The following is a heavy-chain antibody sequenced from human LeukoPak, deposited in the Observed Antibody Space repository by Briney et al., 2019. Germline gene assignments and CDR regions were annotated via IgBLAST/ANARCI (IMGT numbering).Heavy chain of an antibody. CDR3: ARYSSSGIGNWFDP. Sequence: ASVKVSCKASGGTFSSYAISWVRQAPGQGLEWMGRIIPILGIANYAQKFQGRVTITADESTSTAYMELSSLRSEDTAVYYCARYSSSGIGNWFDPWGQGTLVTVSS. CDR2: IIPILGIA. V-gene: IGHV1-69*04. J-gene: IGHJ5*02. CDR1: GGTFSSYA. D-gene: IGHD6-13*01.